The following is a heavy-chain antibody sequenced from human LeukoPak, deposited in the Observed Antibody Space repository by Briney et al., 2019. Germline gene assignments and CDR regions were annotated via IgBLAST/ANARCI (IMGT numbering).Heavy chain of an antibody. CDR3: ARDGDYADFPFDY. CDR1: GFTFSLYD. D-gene: IGHD4-17*01. Sequence: GGSLRLSCVGSGFTFSLYDMNWVRQAQGKGLEWVSEITSGSSIQHYADSVKGRFTISRDDAKNTLILQMSSLRSEDTAVYFCARDGDYADFPFDYWGQGTLVTVSS. V-gene: IGHV3-48*03. CDR2: ITSGSSIQ. J-gene: IGHJ4*02.